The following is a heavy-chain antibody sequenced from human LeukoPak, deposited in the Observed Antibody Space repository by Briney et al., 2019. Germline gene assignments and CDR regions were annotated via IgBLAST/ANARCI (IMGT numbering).Heavy chain of an antibody. CDR1: GFTFSSYS. CDR3: ARGVGQQLVLNYFDY. D-gene: IGHD6-13*01. J-gene: IGHJ4*02. CDR2: ISSSSSTI. Sequence: GGSLRLSCAASGFTFSSYSMNWFRQAPGKGLEWVSYISSSSSTIYYADSVKGRFTISRDNAKNSLYLQMNSLRAEDTAVYYCARGVGQQLVLNYFDYWGQGTLVTVSS. V-gene: IGHV3-48*01.